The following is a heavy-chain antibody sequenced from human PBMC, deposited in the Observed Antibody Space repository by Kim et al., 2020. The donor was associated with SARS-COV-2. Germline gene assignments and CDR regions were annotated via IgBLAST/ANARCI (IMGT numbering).Heavy chain of an antibody. Sequence: ASVKVSCKASGYTFTSYAMNWVRQAPGQGLEWMGWINTNTGNPTYAQGFTGRFVFSLDTSVSTAYLQISSLKAEDTAVYYCARNNWNYAFPIPFDYWGQGTLVTVSS. CDR3: ARNNWNYAFPIPFDY. J-gene: IGHJ4*02. CDR1: GYTFTSYA. V-gene: IGHV7-4-1*02. D-gene: IGHD1-7*01. CDR2: INTNTGNP.